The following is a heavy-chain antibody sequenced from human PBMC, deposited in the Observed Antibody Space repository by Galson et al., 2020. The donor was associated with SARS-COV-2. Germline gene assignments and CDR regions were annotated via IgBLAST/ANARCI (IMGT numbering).Heavy chain of an antibody. D-gene: IGHD3-22*01. Sequence: ASVTVSCKASGYTFTSYGISWVRQAPGQGLEWMGWISAYNGNTNYAQTLQGRVTMTTDTSTSTAYMELRSLRSDDTAVYYCAREADPQLYYYDSSGYGGMDVWGQGTTVTVSS. CDR3: AREADPQLYYYDSSGYGGMDV. CDR1: GYTFTSYG. CDR2: ISAYNGNT. V-gene: IGHV1-18*01. J-gene: IGHJ6*02.